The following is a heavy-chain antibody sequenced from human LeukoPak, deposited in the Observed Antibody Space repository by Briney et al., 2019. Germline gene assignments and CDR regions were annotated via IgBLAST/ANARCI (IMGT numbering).Heavy chain of an antibody. D-gene: IGHD4-11*01. CDR3: ATYSTRNAREFQS. Sequence: GGSLRLSCAASGFIFSNYVMRWVRQAPGKGLEWVSGISDSGDITYYADSVKGRFTISRDNAKMSLYLQMNSLRVEDTAVYYCATYSTRNAREFQSWGQGTLVTVSS. V-gene: IGHV3-23*01. CDR2: ISDSGDIT. CDR1: GFIFSNYV. J-gene: IGHJ1*01.